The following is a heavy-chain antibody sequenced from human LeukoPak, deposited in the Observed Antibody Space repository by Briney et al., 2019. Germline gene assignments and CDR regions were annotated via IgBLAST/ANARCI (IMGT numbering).Heavy chain of an antibody. Sequence: GGSLRLSCAASGFTFSSYAMSWVRQAPGKGLEWVSATSGSGVSTYFADSVKGRFTISRDNSKNTLYLQMNSLRAEDTAVYYCARSCSGGSCYYYYYGMDVWGQGTTVTVSS. J-gene: IGHJ6*02. CDR1: GFTFSSYA. CDR2: TSGSGVST. D-gene: IGHD2-15*01. V-gene: IGHV3-23*01. CDR3: ARSCSGGSCYYYYYGMDV.